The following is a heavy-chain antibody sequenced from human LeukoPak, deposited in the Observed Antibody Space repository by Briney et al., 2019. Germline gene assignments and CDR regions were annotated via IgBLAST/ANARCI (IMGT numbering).Heavy chain of an antibody. Sequence: PGGSLRLFCAASGFTVSSQYMSWVRQAPGKGLEWGSVIYTGGTTHYADSVKGRFTISRDNAKNTLFLQMNSLRAEDTAVYYCARRKVVSAYYYGMDVWGQGTTVTVSS. CDR2: IYTGGTT. CDR1: GFTVSSQY. J-gene: IGHJ6*02. V-gene: IGHV3-66*01. CDR3: ARRKVVSAYYYGMDV. D-gene: IGHD2-2*01.